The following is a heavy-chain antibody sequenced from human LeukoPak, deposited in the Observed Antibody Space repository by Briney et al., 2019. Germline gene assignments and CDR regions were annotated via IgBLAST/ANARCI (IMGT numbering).Heavy chain of an antibody. CDR2: IYYSGST. J-gene: IGHJ6*03. CDR1: GGSISSYY. D-gene: IGHD3-3*01. CDR3: ARDWDFWSGYQGGDYYYYYMDV. Sequence: PSETLSLTCAVSGGSISSYYWSWIRQPPGKGLEWIGYIYYSGSTNYNPSLKSRVTISVDTSKNQFSLKLSSVTAADTAVYYCARDWDFWSGYQGGDYYYYYMDVWGKGTTVTVSS. V-gene: IGHV4-59*12.